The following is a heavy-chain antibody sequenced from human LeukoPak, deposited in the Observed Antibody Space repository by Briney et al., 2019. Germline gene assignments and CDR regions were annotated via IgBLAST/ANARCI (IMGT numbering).Heavy chain of an antibody. CDR3: ARETHYDSSGYHNDY. D-gene: IGHD3-22*01. Sequence: GGSLRLSCTTSGFTFRKHVMTWARQAPGKGLEWVSGISNSDGSTYNADSVKGRFIISRDNVKNSLYLQMNSLRAQDTAVYYCARETHYDSSGYHNDYWGQGTLVTVSS. V-gene: IGHV3-21*06. J-gene: IGHJ4*02. CDR2: ISNSDGST. CDR1: GFTFRKHV.